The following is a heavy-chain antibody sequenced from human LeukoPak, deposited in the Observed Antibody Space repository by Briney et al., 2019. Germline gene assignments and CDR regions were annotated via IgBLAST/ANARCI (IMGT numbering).Heavy chain of an antibody. J-gene: IGHJ6*02. V-gene: IGHV3-74*01. CDR2: INSDGSST. Sequence: GGSLRLSCAASGFTFSSYAMHWVRQAPGKGLVWVSRINSDGSSTSYADSVKGRFTISRDNAKNTLYLQMNSLRAEDTAVYYCARDFFDLGMDVWGQGTTVTVSS. CDR3: ARDFFDLGMDV. D-gene: IGHD3/OR15-3a*01. CDR1: GFTFSSYA.